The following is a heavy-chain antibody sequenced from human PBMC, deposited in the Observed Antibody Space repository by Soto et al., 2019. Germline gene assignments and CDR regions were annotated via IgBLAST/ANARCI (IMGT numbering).Heavy chain of an antibody. D-gene: IGHD3-16*02. J-gene: IGHJ4*02. CDR1: GFTFSHYA. V-gene: IGHV3-30*09. CDR2: ISYDGSNK. Sequence: PGGSLRLSCAASGFTFSHYAMHWVRQAPGKGLEWVAVISYDGSNKYYADSVKGRFAISRDNSKNTLYVQLNSLRAEDTAVYYCAREVITTGYRYGNLDHWGQGTLVTVSS. CDR3: AREVITTGYRYGNLDH.